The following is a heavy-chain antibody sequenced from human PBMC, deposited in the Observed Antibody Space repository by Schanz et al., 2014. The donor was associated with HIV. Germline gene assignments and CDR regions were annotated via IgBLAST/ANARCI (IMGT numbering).Heavy chain of an antibody. CDR2: ISYDGSNK. CDR3: AKDAGGAMDV. V-gene: IGHV3-30*18. D-gene: IGHD3-16*01. Sequence: VQLLESGGGVVQPGGSLRLSCEAPGLTFSKYAMSWVRQAPGKGLEWVAVISYDGSNKYYGDSSKGRFTISRDNSKNTLYLQMNSLRPEDTAVYYCAKDAGGAMDVWGQGTTVTVSS. CDR1: GLTFSKYA. J-gene: IGHJ6*02.